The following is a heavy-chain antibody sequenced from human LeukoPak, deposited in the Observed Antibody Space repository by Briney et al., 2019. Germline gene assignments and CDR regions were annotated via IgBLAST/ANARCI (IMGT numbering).Heavy chain of an antibody. CDR3: AREGYYYDSSGYFAY. CDR2: ISSTSETI. Sequence: GGSLRLSCAASGFTFFGYSLNWVRQAPGKGLEWVAEISSTSETIFYADSVKGRFTISRDNAKNSLYLQMNSLRAEDTAVYYCAREGYYYDSSGYFAYWGQGTLVTVSS. J-gene: IGHJ4*02. D-gene: IGHD3-22*01. V-gene: IGHV3-48*01. CDR1: GFTFFGYS.